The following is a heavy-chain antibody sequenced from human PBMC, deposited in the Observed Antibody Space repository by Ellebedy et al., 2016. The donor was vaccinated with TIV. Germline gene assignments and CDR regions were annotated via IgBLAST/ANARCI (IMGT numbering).Heavy chain of an antibody. Sequence: MPSETLSLTCTVSGGSISSSSYYWGWIRQPPGKGLEWIGSIYYSGSTYYNPSLKSRVTISVDTSKNQFSLKLSSVTAADTAVYYCARLGRIAVAGTSYWYFDLWGRGTLVTVSS. CDR3: ARLGRIAVAGTSYWYFDL. CDR2: IYYSGST. V-gene: IGHV4-39*01. J-gene: IGHJ2*01. CDR1: GGSISSSSYY. D-gene: IGHD6-19*01.